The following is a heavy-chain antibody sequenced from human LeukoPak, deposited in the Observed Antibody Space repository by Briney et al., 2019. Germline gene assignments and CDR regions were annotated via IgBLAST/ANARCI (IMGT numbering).Heavy chain of an antibody. CDR1: GGSISIYY. CDR2: IYYSGST. Sequence: PSETLSLTCTVSGGSISIYYWSWIRQPPGKGLEWIGYIYYSGSTNYNPSLKSRVTISVDTSKNQFSLKLSSVTAADTAVYYCASAVYDYVWGSYRNWGQGTLVTVSS. CDR3: ASAVYDYVWGSYRN. J-gene: IGHJ4*02. V-gene: IGHV4-59*01. D-gene: IGHD3-16*02.